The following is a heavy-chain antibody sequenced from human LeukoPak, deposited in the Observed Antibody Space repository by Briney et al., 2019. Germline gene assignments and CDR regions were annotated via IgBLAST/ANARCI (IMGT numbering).Heavy chain of an antibody. CDR1: GGSISSDF. CDR2: IYYSGST. J-gene: IGHJ3*02. V-gene: IGHV4-59*12. Sequence: SETLSLTCTVSGGSISSDFWSWVRQPPGKGLEWIGSIYYSGSTYYNPSLKSRVTISVDTSKNQFSLKLSSVTAADTAVYYCARDPEEGAFDIWGQGTMVTVSS. CDR3: ARDPEEGAFDI.